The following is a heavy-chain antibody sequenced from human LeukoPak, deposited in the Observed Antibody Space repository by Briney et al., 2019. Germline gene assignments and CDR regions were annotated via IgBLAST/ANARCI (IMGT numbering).Heavy chain of an antibody. CDR1: GFTFSTYS. D-gene: IGHD6-13*01. CDR3: AKYPASGGYFDY. Sequence: GGSLRFSCAASGFTFSTYSMSWVRLAPGKGLEWVSGISGSGANTYYADSVKGRFTISRDNSKNTLYLQMNSLRAEDTAVFYCAKYPASGGYFDYWGQGTLVTVSS. V-gene: IGHV3-23*01. CDR2: ISGSGANT. J-gene: IGHJ4*02.